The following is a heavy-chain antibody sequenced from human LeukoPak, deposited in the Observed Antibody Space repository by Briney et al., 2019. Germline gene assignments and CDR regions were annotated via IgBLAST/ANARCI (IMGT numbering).Heavy chain of an antibody. V-gene: IGHV1-69*13. CDR2: IIPIFGTA. CDR1: GGTISSYA. CDR3: ARSLLRYFDWMVLYFDY. J-gene: IGHJ4*02. D-gene: IGHD3-9*01. Sequence: SVKVSCKASGGTISSYAISWVRQAPGQGLEWMGGIIPIFGTANYAQKFQGRVTITADESTSTAYMELSSLRSEDTAVYYCARSLLRYFDWMVLYFDYWGQGTLVTVSS.